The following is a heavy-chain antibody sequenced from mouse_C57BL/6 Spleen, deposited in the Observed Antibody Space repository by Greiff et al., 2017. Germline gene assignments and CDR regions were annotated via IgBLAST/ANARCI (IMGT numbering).Heavy chain of an antibody. V-gene: IGHV5-17*01. CDR3: ARNFFITTVVDSLDY. D-gene: IGHD1-1*01. J-gene: IGHJ2*01. CDR2: ISSGSSTI. Sequence: EVQLQQSGGGLVKPGGSLKLSCAASGFTFSDYGMHWVRQAPEKGLEWVAYISSGSSTIYYADTVKGRFTISRDNAKNTLFLQMTSLRSEDTAMYYCARNFFITTVVDSLDYWGQGTTLTVSS. CDR1: GFTFSDYG.